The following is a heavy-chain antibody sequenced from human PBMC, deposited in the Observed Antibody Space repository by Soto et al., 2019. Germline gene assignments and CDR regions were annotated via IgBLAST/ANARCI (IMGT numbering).Heavy chain of an antibody. CDR3: AKDLLLWFGELSLGDLYYGMDV. CDR2: ISGSGGST. J-gene: IGHJ6*02. D-gene: IGHD3-10*01. Sequence: EVQLLESGGGLVQPGGSLRLSCAASGLTFSSYAMSWVRQAPGKGLEWVSAISGSGGSTYYADSVKGRFTISRDNSKNTLYLQMNSLRAEDTAVYYCAKDLLLWFGELSLGDLYYGMDVWGQGTTVTVSS. CDR1: GLTFSSYA. V-gene: IGHV3-23*01.